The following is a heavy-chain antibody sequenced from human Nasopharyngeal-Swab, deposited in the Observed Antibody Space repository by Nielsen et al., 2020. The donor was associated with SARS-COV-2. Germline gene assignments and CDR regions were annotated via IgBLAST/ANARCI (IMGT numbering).Heavy chain of an antibody. V-gene: IGHV3-33*01. CDR2: IWYDGSNK. CDR1: GCTFSSYG. J-gene: IGHJ6*03. CDR3: AREILYSSSGYYYYMDV. D-gene: IGHD6-6*01. Sequence: GESLKIYCAASGCTFSSYGMHWVRQAPGKGLEWVAVIWYDGSNKYYADSVKGRFTISRDNSKNTLYLQMNSLRAEDTAVYYCAREILYSSSGYYYYMDVWGKGTTVTVSS.